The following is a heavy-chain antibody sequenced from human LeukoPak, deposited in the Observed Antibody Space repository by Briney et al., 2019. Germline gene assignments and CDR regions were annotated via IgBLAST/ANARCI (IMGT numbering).Heavy chain of an antibody. CDR2: IYTSGST. CDR3: ARWGSGYYSFDL. Sequence: SETLSLTCTVSGGSISSYYWSWIRQPAGKGLEWIGRIYTSGSTNYNPSLKSRVTISGDKSKNQFSLKLSSVTAADTAVYYCARWGSGYYSFDLWGRGTLVTVSS. V-gene: IGHV4-4*07. CDR1: GGSISSYY. D-gene: IGHD3-22*01. J-gene: IGHJ2*01.